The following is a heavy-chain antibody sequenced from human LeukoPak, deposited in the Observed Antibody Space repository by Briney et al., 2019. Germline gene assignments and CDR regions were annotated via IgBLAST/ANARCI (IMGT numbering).Heavy chain of an antibody. J-gene: IGHJ4*02. CDR2: TYYRSECHN. D-gene: IGHD2-15*01. CDR3: ARTSGYCSGGSCYGSLDY. CDR1: GDSVSSNSAA. V-gene: IGHV6-1*01. Sequence: SETLSLTCAISGDSVSSNSAACNWIRPSPSRCLGWLGRTYYRSECHNDYAVSVKSRITINPDTSQNQFSLQLNSVTPEDTAVYYCARTSGYCSGGSCYGSLDYWGQGTLVTVSS.